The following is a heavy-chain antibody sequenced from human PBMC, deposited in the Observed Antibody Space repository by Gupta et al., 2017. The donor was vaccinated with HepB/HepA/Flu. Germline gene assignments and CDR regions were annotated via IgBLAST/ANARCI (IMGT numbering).Heavy chain of an antibody. D-gene: IGHD3-22*01. CDR3: AKSLADSSDDVCDL. J-gene: IGHJ3*01. Sequence: QVQLMQSGAEVKPPGASLKVSCTASGYSFTGYFLHWVRQAPGLGLEWVGWINPNTGTTKSGQKFQGRVTMTRDKSTNTAYMDLSRLTSDDTAVYFCAKSLADSSDDVCDLWGLGTMVTVS. CDR2: INPNTGTT. V-gene: IGHV1-2*02. CDR1: GYSFTGYF.